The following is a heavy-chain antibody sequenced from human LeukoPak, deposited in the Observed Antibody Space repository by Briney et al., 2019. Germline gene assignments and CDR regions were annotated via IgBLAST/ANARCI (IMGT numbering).Heavy chain of an antibody. CDR1: GFTFSSCW. CDR2: VNSDESST. Sequence: GGSLRLSCAASGFTFSSCWMHWVRQAPGKGLVWVSHVNSDESSTNYADSVKGRFTISRDNTKNTLYLQMNSLRAEDTAVYYCASDDSYAFDIWGQGTMVTVSS. D-gene: IGHD2-21*01. CDR3: ASDDSYAFDI. V-gene: IGHV3-74*01. J-gene: IGHJ3*02.